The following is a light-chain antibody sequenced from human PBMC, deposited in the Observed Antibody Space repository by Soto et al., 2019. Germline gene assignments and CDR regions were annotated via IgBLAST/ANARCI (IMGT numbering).Light chain of an antibody. Sequence: EIVMTQSPATLSVSPGERATLSCRASQSVSSKLGWYQQKPGQAPRLLIYGASIRATGTPARFSGSGSGTEFTLTISSLQSEDFAVYYCQQYNNWPRTFGPGTKVDIK. CDR1: QSVSSK. J-gene: IGKJ3*01. V-gene: IGKV3-15*01. CDR3: QQYNNWPRT. CDR2: GAS.